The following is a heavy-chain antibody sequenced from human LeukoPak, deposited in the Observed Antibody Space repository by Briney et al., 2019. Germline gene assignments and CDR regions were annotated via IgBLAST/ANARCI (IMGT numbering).Heavy chain of an antibody. V-gene: IGHV1-69*01. D-gene: IGHD6-19*01. CDR1: GGTFSSYA. CDR2: IIPIFGTA. CDR3: ARDESPLGRWLVHGVY. Sequence: SVKVSCKASGGTFSSYAISWVRQAPGQGLEWMGGIIPIFGTANYAQKFQGGVTITADESTSTAYMELSSLRSEDTAVYYCARDESPLGRWLVHGVYWGQGTLVTVSS. J-gene: IGHJ4*02.